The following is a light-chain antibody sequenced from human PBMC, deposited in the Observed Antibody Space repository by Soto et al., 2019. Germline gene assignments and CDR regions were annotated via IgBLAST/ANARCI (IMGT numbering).Light chain of an antibody. V-gene: IGKV3-20*01. CDR3: QLYRGSQRWT. CDR2: GAS. CDR1: QRVSSSY. Sequence: EIVLTQSPGTLSLSPGERVTLSCRASQRVSSSYLDWYQQKPGQAPRLLIYGASIRATGIPDRFSGSGSGTDFTHTLSRLEPEDFALYYSQLYRGSQRWTFGQGTKVEIK. J-gene: IGKJ1*01.